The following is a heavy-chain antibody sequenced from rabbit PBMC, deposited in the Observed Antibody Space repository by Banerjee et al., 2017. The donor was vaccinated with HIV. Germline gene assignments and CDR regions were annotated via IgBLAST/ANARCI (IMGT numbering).Heavy chain of an antibody. J-gene: IGHJ3*01. CDR3: AGAGTNYLTRLDL. V-gene: IGHV1S40*01. CDR1: GFSFSSSYY. Sequence: QSLEESGGDLVKPGASLTLTCTASGFSFSSSYYMCWVRQAPGKGLEWIACIYAGSSGSTYYASWAKGQFTISKTSSTTVTLQMTSLTAADTATYFCAGAGTNYLTRLDLWGPGTLVTVS. D-gene: IGHD8-1*01. CDR2: IYAGSSGST.